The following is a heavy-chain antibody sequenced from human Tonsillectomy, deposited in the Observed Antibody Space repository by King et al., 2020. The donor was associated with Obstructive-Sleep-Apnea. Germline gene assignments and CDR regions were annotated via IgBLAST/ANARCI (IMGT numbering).Heavy chain of an antibody. D-gene: IGHD5-12*01. CDR3: ARHRGVEDYGGYGDYFDY. V-gene: IGHV4-59*08. CDR2: MYYSGNT. CDR1: VGSINNYY. Sequence: VQLQESGPGLVKPSETLSLTCSVSVGSINNYYWSCIRQPPGKGLEWIGYMYYSGNTNFHPSLNSRVTISADTSKIQFSLRLSSVTAADTAVYHCARHRGVEDYGGYGDYFDYWGQGTLVTVSS. J-gene: IGHJ4*02.